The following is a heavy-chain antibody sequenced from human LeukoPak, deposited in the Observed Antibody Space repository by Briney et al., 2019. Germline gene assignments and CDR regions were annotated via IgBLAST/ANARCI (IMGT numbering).Heavy chain of an antibody. Sequence: SQTLSLTCTVSGGSLSSGDYYWSWIRQPPGKGLEWLGYIYYSGSTYYNPSLKSRATISVDTSKNQFSLKLSSVTAADTAADYGARGPRTYYGSGSDEDYWGQGTLVIVSS. CDR3: ARGPRTYYGSGSDEDY. D-gene: IGHD3-10*01. V-gene: IGHV4-30-4*01. CDR1: GGSLSSGDYY. J-gene: IGHJ4*02. CDR2: IYYSGST.